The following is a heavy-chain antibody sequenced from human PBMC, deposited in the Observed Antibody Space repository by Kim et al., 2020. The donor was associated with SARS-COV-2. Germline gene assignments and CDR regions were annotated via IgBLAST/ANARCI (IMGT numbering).Heavy chain of an antibody. Sequence: RCQGRVRITADESTSTAYMELSSLRSEDTAVYYCARARDTAMVTRAFDIWGQGTMVTVSS. V-gene: IGHV1-69*01. CDR3: ARARDTAMVTRAFDI. D-gene: IGHD5-18*01. J-gene: IGHJ3*02.